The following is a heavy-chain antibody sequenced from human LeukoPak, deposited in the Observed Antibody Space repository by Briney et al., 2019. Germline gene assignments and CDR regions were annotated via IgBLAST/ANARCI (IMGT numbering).Heavy chain of an antibody. D-gene: IGHD6-19*01. Sequence: PSETLSLTCAVSGGSITSHSWWSWVRQPPGKGLEWIWEIYHGGDTNYDPSVKSRVTMSVDKSKNHFSLNLRSVTAADTAIYYCASHVTVLGTRGFDYWGQGTLVTVSS. J-gene: IGHJ4*02. CDR1: GGSITSHSW. CDR3: ASHVTVLGTRGFDY. V-gene: IGHV4-4*02. CDR2: IYHGGDT.